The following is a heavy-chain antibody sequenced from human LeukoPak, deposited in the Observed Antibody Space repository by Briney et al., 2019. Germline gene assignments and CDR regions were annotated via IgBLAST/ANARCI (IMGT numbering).Heavy chain of an antibody. D-gene: IGHD2-8*01. Sequence: PSGTLSLTCAVYGGSFSGYYWSWIRQPPGKGLEWIGEINHSGSTNYNPSLKSRVTISVDTSKNQFSLKLSSVTAADTAVYYCARRGMLYPLRYWGQGTLVTVSS. J-gene: IGHJ4*02. CDR2: INHSGST. V-gene: IGHV4-34*01. CDR3: ARRGMLYPLRY. CDR1: GGSFSGYY.